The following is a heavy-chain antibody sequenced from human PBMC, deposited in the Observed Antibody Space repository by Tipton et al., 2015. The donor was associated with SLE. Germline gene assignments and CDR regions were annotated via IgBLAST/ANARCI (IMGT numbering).Heavy chain of an antibody. CDR2: IYHSGST. D-gene: IGHD6-19*01. V-gene: IGHV4-39*01. J-gene: IGHJ4*02. CDR3: ARTGSLYSSGWYQ. CDR1: GGSISSSSYY. Sequence: TLSLTCTVSGGSISSSSYYWGWIRQPPGKGLEWIGSIYHSGSTYYNPSLKSRATISVATSKNQFSLKLSSVTAADTAVYYCARTGSLYSSGWYQWGQGTLVTVSS.